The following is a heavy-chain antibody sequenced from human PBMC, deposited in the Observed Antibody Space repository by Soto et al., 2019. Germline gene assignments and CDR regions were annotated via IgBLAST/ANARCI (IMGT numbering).Heavy chain of an antibody. CDR2: ISAYNGNT. D-gene: IGHD4-17*01. CDR3: ARAWYYDYGDYESWCFVP. CDR1: GYTFTSYG. J-gene: IGHJ5*02. V-gene: IGHV1-18*01. Sequence: GASVKVSCKASGYTFTSYGISWVRQAPGQGLEWMGWISAYNGNTNYAQKLQGRVTMTTDTSTSTAYMELRSLRSDDTAVYYCARAWYYDYGDYESWCFVPLGKGILVTVSS.